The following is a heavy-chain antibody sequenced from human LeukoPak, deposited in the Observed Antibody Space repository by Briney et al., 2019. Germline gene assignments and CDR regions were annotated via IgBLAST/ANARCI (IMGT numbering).Heavy chain of an antibody. Sequence: SETLSLTCAVYGGSFSGYYWSWIRQPPGKGLEWIGEINHSGSTNYNPSLKSRVTISVDTSKNQFSLKLSSVTAADTAVYYCASLSLRFLERLSDTADDYWGQGTLVTVSS. CDR2: INHSGST. CDR1: GGSFSGYY. CDR3: ASLSLRFLERLSDTADDY. D-gene: IGHD3-3*01. J-gene: IGHJ4*02. V-gene: IGHV4-34*01.